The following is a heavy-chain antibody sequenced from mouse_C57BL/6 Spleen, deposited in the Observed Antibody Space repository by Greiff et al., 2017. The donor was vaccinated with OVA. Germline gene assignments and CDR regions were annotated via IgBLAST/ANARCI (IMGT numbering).Heavy chain of an antibody. V-gene: IGHV1-82*01. D-gene: IGHD2-3*01. J-gene: IGHJ2*01. CDR2: IYPGDGDT. CDR1: GYAFSSSW. CDR3: ADGYSYYFDY. Sequence: VQLQESGPELVKPGASVKISCKASGYAFSSSWMNWVKQRPGKGLEWIGRIYPGDGDTNYNGKFKGKATLTADKSSSTAYMQLSSLTSEDSAVYFCADGYSYYFDYWGQGTTLTVSS.